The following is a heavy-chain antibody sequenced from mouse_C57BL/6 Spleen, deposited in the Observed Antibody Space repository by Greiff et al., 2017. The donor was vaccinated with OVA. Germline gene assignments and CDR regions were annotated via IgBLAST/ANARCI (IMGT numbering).Heavy chain of an antibody. V-gene: IGHV1-64*01. D-gene: IGHD2-4*01. CDR1: GYTFTSYW. CDR2: IHPNSGST. CDR3: AGNYDYDDYYAMDY. J-gene: IGHJ4*01. Sequence: VQLQQSGAELVKPGASVKLSCKASGYTFTSYWMHWVKQRPGQGLEWIGMIHPNSGSTNYNEKFKSKATLTVDKSSSTAYMQLSSLTSEDSAVYYCAGNYDYDDYYAMDYWGQGTSVTVSS.